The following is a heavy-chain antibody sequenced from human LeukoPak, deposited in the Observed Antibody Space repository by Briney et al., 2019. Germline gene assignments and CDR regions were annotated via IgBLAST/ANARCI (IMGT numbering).Heavy chain of an antibody. CDR1: GGSLRSYY. V-gene: IGHV4-59*01. CDR2: IYYSGST. J-gene: IGHJ3*02. Sequence: SDTLSLPCTVSGGSLRSYYWRWIRQPPGKGLEWIGYIYYSGSTNHNPSLKSRVTISVDTSKNQFSLKLSSVTAADTAVYYCAREAYYDSSGYTWGEGTMVTVSS. CDR3: AREAYYDSSGYT. D-gene: IGHD3-22*01.